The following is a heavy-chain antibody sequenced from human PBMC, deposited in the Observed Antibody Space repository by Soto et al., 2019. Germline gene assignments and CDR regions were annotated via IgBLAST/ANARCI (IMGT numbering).Heavy chain of an antibody. J-gene: IGHJ5*02. CDR1: GFIVSSNY. CDR3: TSGDL. Sequence: GGSLRLSCAASGFIVSSNYMSWVRQAPGKGLEWVSTMYSGGNSYYVDPVKGRFTISRDISKNTLYLQMNSLRAEDTAVYYCTSGDLWGQRTLVTVPS. CDR2: MYSGGNS. V-gene: IGHV3-53*01.